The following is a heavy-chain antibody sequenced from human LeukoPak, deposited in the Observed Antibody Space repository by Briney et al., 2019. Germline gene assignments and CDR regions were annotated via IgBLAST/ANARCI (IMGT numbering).Heavy chain of an antibody. Sequence: GASVKVSCKASGYTFGSYGISWVRQAPGQGLEWVGWISAYNGDTRYAQHLQGRVTLTTDTSTGTAYMELRSLTSDDTALYYCARDTALIITPGGRDFWGRGTLITVS. CDR1: GYTFGSYG. V-gene: IGHV1-18*01. D-gene: IGHD2-21*01. CDR2: ISAYNGDT. J-gene: IGHJ4*02. CDR3: ARDTALIITPGGRDF.